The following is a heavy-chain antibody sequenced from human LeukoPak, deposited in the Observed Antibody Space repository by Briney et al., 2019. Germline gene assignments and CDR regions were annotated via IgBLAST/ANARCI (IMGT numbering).Heavy chain of an antibody. J-gene: IGHJ5*02. D-gene: IGHD2-15*01. Sequence: TGGSLRLSCAASGFTFSSYAMSWVRQAQGKGLEWVSAISGSGGSTYYADSVKGRFTISRDNSKNTLYLQMNSLRAEDTAVYYCAKVRLVVVAATDNNWFDPWGQGTLVTVSS. CDR2: ISGSGGST. V-gene: IGHV3-23*01. CDR1: GFTFSSYA. CDR3: AKVRLVVVAATDNNWFDP.